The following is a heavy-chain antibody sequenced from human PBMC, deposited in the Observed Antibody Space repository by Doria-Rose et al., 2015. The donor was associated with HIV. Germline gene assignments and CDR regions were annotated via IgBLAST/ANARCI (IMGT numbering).Heavy chain of an antibody. J-gene: IGHJ3*02. CDR3: AREGYCSSTSCYMRDAFDI. D-gene: IGHD2-2*02. V-gene: IGHV3-48*03. Sequence: GGSLRLSCAASGFTFSSYEMNWVRQAPGKGLEWVSYISSSGSTIYYADSVKGRFTISRDNAKNSLYLQMNSLRAEDTAVYYCAREGYCSSTSCYMRDAFDIWGQGTMVTISS. CDR1: GFTFSSYE. CDR2: ISSSGSTI.